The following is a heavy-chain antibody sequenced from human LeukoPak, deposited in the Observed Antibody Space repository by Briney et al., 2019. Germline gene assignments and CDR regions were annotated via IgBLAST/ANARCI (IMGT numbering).Heavy chain of an antibody. J-gene: IGHJ3*02. D-gene: IGHD6-19*01. Sequence: SETLSLICIVSGGSISSGDYYWSWIRQPPGKGLEWIGYIYYSGSTYYNPSLNSRVTISVATYKNQFSLKLSSVTAADTAVYYCDRATLTSGYSSGWYGDAFDIWGQGTMVTVSS. V-gene: IGHV4-30-4*08. CDR2: IYYSGST. CDR3: DRATLTSGYSSGWYGDAFDI. CDR1: GGSISSGDYY.